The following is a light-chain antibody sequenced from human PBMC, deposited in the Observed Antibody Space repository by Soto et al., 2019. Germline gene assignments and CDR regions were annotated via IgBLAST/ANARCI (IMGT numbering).Light chain of an antibody. CDR1: SSNIGLND. CDR3: AAWDDSLNGPV. J-gene: IGLJ2*01. V-gene: IGLV1-44*01. Sequence: QPALTQPPSASGTPGQTVTISCSGSSSNIGLNDVHWYRQLSGTAPQILIYDTNQQATGVPDRFSGYRSGTSAPLAIHGLQSEDEADYHCAAWDDSLNGPVFGGGTKVTVL. CDR2: DTN.